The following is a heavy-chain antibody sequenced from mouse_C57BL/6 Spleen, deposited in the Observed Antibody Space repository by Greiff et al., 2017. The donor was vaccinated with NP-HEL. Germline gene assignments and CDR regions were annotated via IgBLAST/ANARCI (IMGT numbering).Heavy chain of an antibody. J-gene: IGHJ4*01. CDR2: IDPNSGGT. Sequence: QVQLQQPGAELVKPGASVKLSCKASGYTFTGYWMHWVKQRPGRGLEWIGRIDPNSGGTKYNEKFKSKATLTVDKPSSTAYMQLSSLTSEDSAVYYCASSLRPYAMDYWGQGTSVTVSS. V-gene: IGHV1-72*01. CDR1: GYTFTGYW. CDR3: ASSLRPYAMDY. D-gene: IGHD3-2*02.